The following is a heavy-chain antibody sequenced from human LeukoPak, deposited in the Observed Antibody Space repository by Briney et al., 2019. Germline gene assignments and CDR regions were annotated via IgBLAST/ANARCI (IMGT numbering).Heavy chain of an antibody. CDR3: ARASGLVLRYFDWLYDY. CDR2: IYPGDSDT. V-gene: IGHV5-51*01. D-gene: IGHD3-9*01. Sequence: GESLKISCKGSGYSFTSYWIGWVRQMPGKGLEWMGIIYPGDSDTRYSPSFQGQVTISADKSISTAYLQWSSLKASDTAMYYCARASGLVLRYFDWLYDYWGQGTLVTVSS. J-gene: IGHJ4*02. CDR1: GYSFTSYW.